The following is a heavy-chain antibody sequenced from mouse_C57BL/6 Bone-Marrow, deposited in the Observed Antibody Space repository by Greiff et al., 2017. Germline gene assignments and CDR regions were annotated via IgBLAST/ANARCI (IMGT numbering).Heavy chain of an antibody. Sequence: QVQLQQSGAELVRPGASVTLSCKASGYTFTDYEMHWVKQTPVHGLEWIGAFDPETGGTAYNQKFKGKAILTADKSSSTAYMELRSLTSEDSAVYYCTSSNWDPDWYFDVWGTGTTVTVSS. J-gene: IGHJ1*03. CDR1: GYTFTDYE. CDR3: TSSNWDPDWYFDV. D-gene: IGHD4-1*01. CDR2: FDPETGGT. V-gene: IGHV1-15*01.